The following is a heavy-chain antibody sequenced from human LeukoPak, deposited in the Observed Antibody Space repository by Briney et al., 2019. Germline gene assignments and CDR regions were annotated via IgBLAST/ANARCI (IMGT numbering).Heavy chain of an antibody. J-gene: IGHJ4*02. V-gene: IGHV1-18*01. CDR1: GYTFTTYG. CDR3: AREGVFSGHTMDY. CDR2: ITGYNGAT. D-gene: IGHD3-10*01. Sequence: ASVKVSCKASGYTFTTYGISWVRQAPGQGLEWMGWITGYNGATNYAQKFQGRVTLTTDTSTSTAYMELRSLRSDDTAVYYCAREGVFSGHTMDYWGQGTLVTVSS.